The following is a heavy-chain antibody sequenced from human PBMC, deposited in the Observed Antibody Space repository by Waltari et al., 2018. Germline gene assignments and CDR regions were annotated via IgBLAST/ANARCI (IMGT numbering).Heavy chain of an antibody. CDR2: VGPEDGET. Sequence: QVQLVQSGAEVKKPGASVKVSCKVSGYTLTELSMHWVRQAPGKGLEWMGGVGPEDGETIYAQKFQGRVTMTEDTSTDTAYMELSSLRSEDTAVYYCATVAPPTYYDFVIAFDIWGQGTMVTVSS. V-gene: IGHV1-24*01. CDR3: ATVAPPTYYDFVIAFDI. CDR1: GYTLTELS. D-gene: IGHD3-3*01. J-gene: IGHJ3*02.